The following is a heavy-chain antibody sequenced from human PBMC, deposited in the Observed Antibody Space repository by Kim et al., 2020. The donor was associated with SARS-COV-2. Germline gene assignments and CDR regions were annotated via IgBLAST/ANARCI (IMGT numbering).Heavy chain of an antibody. D-gene: IGHD3-10*01. CDR2: NT. V-gene: IGHV1-3*01. Sequence: NTRNSQKFQGRVTITWDTSASTAYMDRTSLRFEDTAVYYCARERFGGSFDYWGQGTLVTVSS. CDR3: ARERFGGSFDY. J-gene: IGHJ4*02.